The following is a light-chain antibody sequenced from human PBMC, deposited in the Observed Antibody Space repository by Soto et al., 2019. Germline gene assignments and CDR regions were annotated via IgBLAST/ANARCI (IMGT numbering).Light chain of an antibody. CDR3: ASLDDRLSGFVV. Sequence: QSVLTQPPSASGTPGQRVTISFSGSSSNIGSNYVFWYQQLPGTAPKVLMYRNSQRPSGVPDRFAGSKSGTSASLAISGLRSEDEADYYCASLDDRLSGFVVFGGGTKLTVL. J-gene: IGLJ2*01. V-gene: IGLV1-47*01. CDR1: SSNIGSNY. CDR2: RNS.